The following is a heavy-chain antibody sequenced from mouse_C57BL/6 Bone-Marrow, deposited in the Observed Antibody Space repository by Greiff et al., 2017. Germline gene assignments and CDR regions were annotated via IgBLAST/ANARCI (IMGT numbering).Heavy chain of an antibody. CDR2: IYPSDGST. V-gene: IGHV1-85*01. D-gene: IGHD1-1*01. CDR1: GYTFTSYD. J-gene: IGHJ4*01. Sequence: VQLQQSGPELVKPGASVKLSCKASGYTFTSYDINWVKQRPGQGLEWIGWIYPSDGSTKYNEKFKGKATLTVDTSSSTAYMELHSLTSEDSAVYVCARYYGSSIYYAMDDWGQGTSVTVSS. CDR3: ARYYGSSIYYAMDD.